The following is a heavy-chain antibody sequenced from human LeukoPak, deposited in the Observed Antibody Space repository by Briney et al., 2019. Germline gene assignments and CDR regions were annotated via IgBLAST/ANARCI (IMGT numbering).Heavy chain of an antibody. J-gene: IGHJ4*02. D-gene: IGHD5-12*01. V-gene: IGHV3-74*01. CDR2: INSDGSST. CDR3: AREEYSGYDLGYFDY. Sequence: GGSLRLSCAASGFTFSSYWMHWVRQAPGKGLVWLSRINSDGSSTSYADSVKGRFTISRDNAKNTLYLQMNSLRAEDTAVYYCAREEYSGYDLGYFDYWGQGTLVTVSS. CDR1: GFTFSSYW.